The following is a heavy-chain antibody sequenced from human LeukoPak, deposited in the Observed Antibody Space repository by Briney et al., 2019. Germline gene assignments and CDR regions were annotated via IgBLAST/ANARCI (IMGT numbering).Heavy chain of an antibody. V-gene: IGHV3-74*01. J-gene: IGHJ6*02. CDR2: LISDGSSA. CDR1: GFTFRSYA. Sequence: GGSLRLSCAASGFTFRSYAMSWVRQAPGKGLVWVSRLISDGSSASYADSVKGRFTISRDNTKNILYLQMNSLRAEDTAVYYCVRDSRYCPDVWGQGTTVTVSS. CDR3: VRDSRYCPDV. D-gene: IGHD2-8*02.